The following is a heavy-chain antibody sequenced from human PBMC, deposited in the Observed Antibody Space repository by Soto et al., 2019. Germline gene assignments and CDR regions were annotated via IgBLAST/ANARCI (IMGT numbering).Heavy chain of an antibody. D-gene: IGHD3-16*02. Sequence: SETLSLTCAVYGGSFSGYYWSWIRQPPGKGLEWIGEINHSGSTNYNPSLKSRVTISVDTSKDQFSLKLSSVTAADTAVYYCARGKLSDYVWGSYRYHFDYWGQGTVVTVSS. CDR3: ARGKLSDYVWGSYRYHFDY. J-gene: IGHJ4*02. V-gene: IGHV4-34*01. CDR2: INHSGST. CDR1: GGSFSGYY.